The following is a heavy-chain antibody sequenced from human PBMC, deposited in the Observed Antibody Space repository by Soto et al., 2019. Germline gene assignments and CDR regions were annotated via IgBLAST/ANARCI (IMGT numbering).Heavy chain of an antibody. D-gene: IGHD2-15*01. Sequence: SVKVSCKASGGTFSSYAIGWVRQAPGQGLEWMGGIIPIFGTANYAQKFQGRVTITADESTSTAYMELSSLRSEDTAVYYCARSGYCSGGSCYSYFDYWGQGTLVTVSS. CDR1: GGTFSSYA. V-gene: IGHV1-69*13. J-gene: IGHJ4*02. CDR2: IIPIFGTA. CDR3: ARSGYCSGGSCYSYFDY.